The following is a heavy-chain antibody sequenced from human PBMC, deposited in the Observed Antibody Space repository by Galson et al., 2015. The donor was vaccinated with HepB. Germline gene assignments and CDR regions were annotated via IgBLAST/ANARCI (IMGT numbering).Heavy chain of an antibody. CDR3: AKDLLRSSGWSAFDY. J-gene: IGHJ4*02. V-gene: IGHV3-30*18. Sequence: SLRLSCAASGFTFSSYGMHWVRQAPGKGLEWVAVISYGGSNKYYADSVKGRFTISRDNSKNTLYLQMNSLRAEDTAVYYCAKDLLRSSGWSAFDYWGQGTLGTVSS. CDR1: GFTFSSYG. CDR2: ISYGGSNK. D-gene: IGHD6-19*01.